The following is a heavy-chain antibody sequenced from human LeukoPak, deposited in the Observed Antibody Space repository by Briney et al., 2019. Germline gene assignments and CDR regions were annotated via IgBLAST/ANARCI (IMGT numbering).Heavy chain of an antibody. Sequence: GGSLRLSCAASGFTVSSNYMNWVRQAPGKGLEWVSVIYSSGSTYYADSVKGRFTISRDNSKNTLYLQMNSLRAEDTAVYYCARDLYGVSHDYWGQGTLVTVSS. CDR2: IYSSGST. J-gene: IGHJ4*02. CDR1: GFTVSSNY. D-gene: IGHD4-17*01. CDR3: ARDLYGVSHDY. V-gene: IGHV3-53*01.